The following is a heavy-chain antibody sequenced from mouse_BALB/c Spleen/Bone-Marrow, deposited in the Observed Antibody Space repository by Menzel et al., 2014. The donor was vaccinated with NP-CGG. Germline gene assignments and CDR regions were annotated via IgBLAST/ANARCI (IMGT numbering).Heavy chain of an antibody. CDR2: IWGDGIT. CDR3: AREGNYFDY. J-gene: IGHJ2*01. V-gene: IGHV2-6-7*01. Sequence: VHLVESGPGLVSPSQSLSITCTVSGFSLTVYGVNWVRQPPGKGLEWLGMIWGDGITDYNSAFKSRLSISKDDSKSXVFLKMNRLQTDDTAKYYCAREGNYFDYWGQGTTLTVSS. CDR1: GFSLTVYG.